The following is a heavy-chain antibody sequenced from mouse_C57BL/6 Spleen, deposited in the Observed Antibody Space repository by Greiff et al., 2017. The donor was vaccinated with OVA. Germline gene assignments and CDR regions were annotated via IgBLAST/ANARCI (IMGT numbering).Heavy chain of an antibody. D-gene: IGHD1-1*01. CDR2: INPNNGGT. CDR3: ARSPVVDWYFDV. CDR1: GYTFTDYY. V-gene: IGHV1-26*01. J-gene: IGHJ1*03. Sequence: VQLQQSGPELVKPGASVKISCKASGYTFTDYYMNWVKQSHGKSLEWIGDINPNNGGTSYNQKFKGKATLTVDKSSSTAYMELRSLTSEDSAVYYCARSPVVDWYFDVWGTGTTGTVSS.